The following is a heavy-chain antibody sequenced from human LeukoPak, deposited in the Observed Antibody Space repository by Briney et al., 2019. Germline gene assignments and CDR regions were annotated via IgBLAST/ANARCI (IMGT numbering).Heavy chain of an antibody. V-gene: IGHV4-38-2*02. J-gene: IGHJ3*02. D-gene: IGHD4-23*01. Sequence: SETLSLTCTVSGYSISSGYYWGWSRQPPGKGLGWTGSSYHGGSTYYNPSLKSRVTISVDTSKNQFSLKLSSLTAADTAVYYCARDDRAGNSGAFDIWGQGTMVTVSS. CDR3: ARDDRAGNSGAFDI. CDR1: GYSISSGYY. CDR2: SYHGGST.